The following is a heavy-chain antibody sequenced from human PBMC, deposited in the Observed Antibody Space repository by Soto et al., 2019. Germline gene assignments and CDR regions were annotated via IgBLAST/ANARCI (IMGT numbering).Heavy chain of an antibody. D-gene: IGHD5-12*01. CDR1: GFTFSSYA. J-gene: IGHJ4*02. V-gene: IGHV3-30-3*01. Sequence: GSLRLSCAASGFTFSSYAMHWVRQAPGKGLEWVAVISYDGSNKYYADSVKGRFTISRDNSKNTLYLQMNSLRAEDTAVYYCAREMATLDYWGQGTLVTVSS. CDR2: ISYDGSNK. CDR3: AREMATLDY.